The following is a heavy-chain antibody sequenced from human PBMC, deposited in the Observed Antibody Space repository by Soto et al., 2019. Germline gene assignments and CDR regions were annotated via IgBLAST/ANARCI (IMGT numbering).Heavy chain of an antibody. Sequence: PSETLSLTCAVYGGSFSGYYWSWIRQPPGKGLEWIGEINHSGSTNYNPSLKSRVTISVDTSKNQFSLKLSSVTAADTAVYYCARIVLMVSIDYWGQGTLVTVSS. J-gene: IGHJ4*02. D-gene: IGHD2-8*01. V-gene: IGHV4-34*01. CDR1: GGSFSGYY. CDR2: INHSGST. CDR3: ARIVLMVSIDY.